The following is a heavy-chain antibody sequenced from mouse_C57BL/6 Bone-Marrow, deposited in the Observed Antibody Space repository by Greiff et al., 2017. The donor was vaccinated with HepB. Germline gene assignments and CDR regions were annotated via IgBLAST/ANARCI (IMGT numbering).Heavy chain of an antibody. CDR3: ARGKAQAIPFAY. CDR2: IDPSDSYT. D-gene: IGHD3-2*02. Sequence: QVQLQQPGAELVKLGALVKLSCKASGYTFTSYWMQWVKQRPGQGLEWIGEIDPSDSYTNYNQKFKGKATSTVDTSSRTAYMQLSSLTSEDSAVYYCARGKAQAIPFAYWGQGTLVTVSA. CDR1: GYTFTSYW. J-gene: IGHJ3*01. V-gene: IGHV1-50*01.